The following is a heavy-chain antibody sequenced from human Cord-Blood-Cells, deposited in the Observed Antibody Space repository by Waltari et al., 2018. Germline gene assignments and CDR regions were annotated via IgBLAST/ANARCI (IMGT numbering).Heavy chain of an antibody. CDR1: GYTFTGYY. CDR2: INPNSGGT. V-gene: IGHV1-2*02. Sequence: QVQLVQSGAAVKKPGASVKVSCKASGYTFTGYYLPWVRQAPGQGLEWMGWINPNSGGTNYAQKFQGRVSMTRDTSISTAYMELSRLRSDDTAVYYCARDSGTGTTKFDFDYWGQGTLVTVSS. J-gene: IGHJ4*02. CDR3: ARDSGTGTTKFDFDY. D-gene: IGHD1-1*01.